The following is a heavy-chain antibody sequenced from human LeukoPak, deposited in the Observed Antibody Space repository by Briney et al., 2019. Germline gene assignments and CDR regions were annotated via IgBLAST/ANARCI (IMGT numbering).Heavy chain of an antibody. Sequence: PGGSLRLSCAASGFTFGDYAMHWVRQAPGKGLEWVSGISWNSGSIGYADSVKGRFTISRDNAKNSLYLQMNSLRAEDTALYYCAKEGLWFGELSDAYQTHYWYFDLWGRGTLVTVSS. V-gene: IGHV3-9*01. CDR2: ISWNSGSI. J-gene: IGHJ2*01. CDR3: AKEGLWFGELSDAYQTHYWYFDL. CDR1: GFTFGDYA. D-gene: IGHD3-10*01.